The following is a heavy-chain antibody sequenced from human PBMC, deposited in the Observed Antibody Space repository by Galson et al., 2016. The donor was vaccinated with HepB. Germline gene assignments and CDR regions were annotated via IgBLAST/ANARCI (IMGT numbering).Heavy chain of an antibody. CDR2: ISPSSSYT. Sequence: SLRLSCAASGFTFSDSFMGWIRQAPGEGLEWISYISPSSSYTNYADSVKGRFTISRDNAKNSLSLQMNTLRAEDTAVYYCARHPLPSGGWDTFPDYWGQGTLVTVSS. CDR1: GFTFSDSF. D-gene: IGHD6-19*01. CDR3: ARHPLPSGGWDTFPDY. J-gene: IGHJ4*02. V-gene: IGHV3-11*06.